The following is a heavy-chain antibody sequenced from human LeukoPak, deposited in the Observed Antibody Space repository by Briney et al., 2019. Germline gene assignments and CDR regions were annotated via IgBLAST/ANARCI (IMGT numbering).Heavy chain of an antibody. CDR1: GITFSSYW. Sequence: GGSLRLSCAASGITFSSYWMTWVRQAPGKGLECVANIKEDGSEKYHVDSVKGRFTISRDNAKNSLYLQMNSLRAEDTAVYYCATANYYYYYMDVWGKGTTVTVSS. V-gene: IGHV3-7*03. J-gene: IGHJ6*03. CDR2: IKEDGSEK. CDR3: ATANYYYYYMDV. D-gene: IGHD2-15*01.